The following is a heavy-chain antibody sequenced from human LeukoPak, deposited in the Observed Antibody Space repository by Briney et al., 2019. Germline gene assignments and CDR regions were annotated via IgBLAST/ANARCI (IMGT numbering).Heavy chain of an antibody. V-gene: IGHV3-48*03. CDR1: GLTFSDYE. D-gene: IGHD3-3*02. Sequence: PGGSLRLSCAAAGLTFSDYEMYWVRQAPGKGLEWVSYISSSGETIYYADSVKGRFTISRDNANKSLYLRMSSPRVEDTAIYYCIPPPAGLRRTIFTEYFQHWGQGALVTVSS. J-gene: IGHJ1*01. CDR2: ISSSGETI. CDR3: IPPPAGLRRTIFTEYFQH.